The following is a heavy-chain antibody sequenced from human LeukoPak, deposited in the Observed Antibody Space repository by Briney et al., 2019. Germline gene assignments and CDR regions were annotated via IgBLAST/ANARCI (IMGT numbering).Heavy chain of an antibody. Sequence: ASVKVSCKASGYTFTSYGISWVRQAPGQGLEWMGWISAYNGNTNYAQKLQGRVTMTTDTSTSTAYMELRSLRSDDTAVYYCARGEWYSDRSYYYGMDVWGQGTTVIVSS. CDR3: ARGEWYSDRSYYYGMDV. J-gene: IGHJ6*02. CDR1: GYTFTSYG. D-gene: IGHD3-3*01. CDR2: ISAYNGNT. V-gene: IGHV1-18*01.